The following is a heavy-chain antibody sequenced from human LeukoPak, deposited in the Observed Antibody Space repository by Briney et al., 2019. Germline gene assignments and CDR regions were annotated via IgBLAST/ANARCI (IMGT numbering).Heavy chain of an antibody. D-gene: IGHD3/OR15-3a*01. J-gene: IGHJ5*02. CDR3: ARAMTFHNWFDP. V-gene: IGHV4-30-4*01. Sequence: SQTLSLTCSVSGGSISSGDYYWAWIRQPPGKGLEWIGYIYFSESTFYNPSLKSRLTISLDASKNQFFLRLSSVTAADTAVYYCARAMTFHNWFDPWSQGTLATVSS. CDR1: GGSISSGDYY. CDR2: IYFSEST.